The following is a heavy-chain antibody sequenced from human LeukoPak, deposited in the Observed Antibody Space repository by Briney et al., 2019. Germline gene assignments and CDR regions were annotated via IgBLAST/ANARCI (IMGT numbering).Heavy chain of an antibody. CDR2: IYNSGIT. CDR1: GGSISSYY. Sequence: SETMSLTCTVSGGSISSYYWSWIRQPPGKGLEWIGCIYNSGITNYNPSLKSRVTISVETSKNQFSLKLSSVTAADTAMYYCAGGGQWRAFDFRDQGTLVIVSS. V-gene: IGHV4-59*01. D-gene: IGHD6-19*01. CDR3: AGGGQWRAFDF. J-gene: IGHJ4*02.